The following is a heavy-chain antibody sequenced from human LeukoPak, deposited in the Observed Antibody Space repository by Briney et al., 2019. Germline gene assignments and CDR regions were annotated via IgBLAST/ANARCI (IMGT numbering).Heavy chain of an antibody. CDR3: AKGDNTGRRFLDY. J-gene: IGHJ4*02. D-gene: IGHD1-1*01. CDR2: INPNTGGT. CDR1: DYTFTNYY. Sequence: ASVTVSCRTSDYTFTNYYMHWVRQAPGQGLEWMGRINPNTGGTNYAQKFQGRVTVTTDTSVTTSYMEVNSLESDDTAVYYCAKGDNTGRRFLDYWGQGTVVTVSS. V-gene: IGHV1-2*06.